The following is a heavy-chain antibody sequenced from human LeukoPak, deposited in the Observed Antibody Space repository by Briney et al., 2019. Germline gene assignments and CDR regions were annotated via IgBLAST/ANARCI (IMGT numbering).Heavy chain of an antibody. CDR3: ATHLSRDLVWFGEGYYFGY. CDR2: ISGNSDST. D-gene: IGHD3-10*01. CDR1: RFTFSIYG. J-gene: IGHJ4*02. V-gene: IGHV3-23*01. Sequence: GGSLRLSCAASRFTFSIYGIHWVRQAPGGGGECVSVISGNSDSTYYATSVKGPFTISRDHSTNPLSLQLTSLTVDDTAVYYCATHLSRDLVWFGEGYYFGYWGKGTLVTVSS.